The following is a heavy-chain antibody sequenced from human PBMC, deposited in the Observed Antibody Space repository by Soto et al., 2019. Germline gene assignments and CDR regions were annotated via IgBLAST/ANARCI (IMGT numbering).Heavy chain of an antibody. D-gene: IGHD3-3*01. J-gene: IGHJ6*02. CDR1: GFTFSSYS. CDR3: ARDLPHDFWSGYYLGAYYYYGMDV. CDR2: ISSSSSYI. V-gene: IGHV3-21*01. Sequence: EVQLVESGGGLVKPGGSLRLSCAASGFTFSSYSMNWVRQAPGKGLEWVSSISSSSSYIYYADSVKGRFTISRDNAKNSPYLQMNSLRAEDTAVYYCARDLPHDFWSGYYLGAYYYYGMDVWGQGTTVTVSS.